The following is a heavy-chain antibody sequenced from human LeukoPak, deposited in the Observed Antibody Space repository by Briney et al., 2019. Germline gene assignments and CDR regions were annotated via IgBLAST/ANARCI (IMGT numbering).Heavy chain of an antibody. J-gene: IGHJ4*02. CDR1: GYTFTTYA. Sequence: ASVKVSCKASGYTFTTYAMNWVRQAPGQGLEWMGWINTNTGNPTYAQGFTGRFVFSLDTSVSTAYLQISSLKAEDTAVYYCARDQGAYSSGWYSSLGLDCWGQGTLVTVSS. CDR2: INTNTGNP. D-gene: IGHD6-19*01. V-gene: IGHV7-4-1*02. CDR3: ARDQGAYSSGWYSSLGLDC.